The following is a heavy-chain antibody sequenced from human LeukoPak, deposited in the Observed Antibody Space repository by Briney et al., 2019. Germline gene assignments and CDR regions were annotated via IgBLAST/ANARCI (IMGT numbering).Heavy chain of an antibody. CDR1: GFTVSSNY. D-gene: IGHD1-26*01. CDR2: ISGSGGST. J-gene: IGHJ4*02. CDR3: ARGSGDFDY. Sequence: PGGSLRLSCAASGFTVSSNYMSWVRQAPGKGLEWVSAISGSGGSTYYADSVKGRFTISRDNSKNTLYLQMNSLRAEDTAVYYCARGSGDFDYWGQGTLVTVSS. V-gene: IGHV3-23*01.